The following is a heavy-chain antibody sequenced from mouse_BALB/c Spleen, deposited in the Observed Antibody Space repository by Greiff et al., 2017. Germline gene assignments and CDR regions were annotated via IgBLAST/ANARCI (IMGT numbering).Heavy chain of an antibody. CDR1: GFNIKDYY. CDR2: IDPENGNT. D-gene: IGHD1-2*01. J-gene: IGHJ4*01. CDR3: ASPPNSLLRLRAMDY. Sequence: EVQLQQSGAELVRPGALVKLSCKASGFNIKDYYMHWVKQRPEQGLEWIGWIDPENGNTIYDPKFQGKASITADTSSNTAYLQLSSLTSEDTAVYYCASPPNSLLRLRAMDYWGQGTSVTVSS. V-gene: IGHV14-1*02.